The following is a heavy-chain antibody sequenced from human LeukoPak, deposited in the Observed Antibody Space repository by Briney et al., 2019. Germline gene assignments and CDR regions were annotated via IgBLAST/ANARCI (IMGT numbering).Heavy chain of an antibody. CDR2: INAGNGNI. CDR1: GHTSTTYA. Sequence: GASVKVSCKASGHTSTTYAIHWVRQAPGQGLEWMGWINAGNGNIKYSQKFQGRVTITGDISASTAYMELSSLRSEDTAVYYCARGYCSSTSCYMDVWGQGTAVTVSS. CDR3: ARGYCSSTSCYMDV. J-gene: IGHJ6*02. V-gene: IGHV1-3*01. D-gene: IGHD2-2*01.